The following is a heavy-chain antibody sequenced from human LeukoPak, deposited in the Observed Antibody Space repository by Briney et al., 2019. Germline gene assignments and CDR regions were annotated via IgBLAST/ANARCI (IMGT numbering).Heavy chain of an antibody. J-gene: IGHJ4*02. Sequence: KASETLSLTCTASGGSISSHYWSWIRQPPGKGLEWIGYIYYSGSTNYNPSLKSRVTTSVDTSKNQFSLKLSSVTAADTAVYYSARGYSGYDLRDYWGQGTLVTVSS. D-gene: IGHD5-12*01. CDR2: IYYSGST. CDR1: GGSISSHY. CDR3: ARGYSGYDLRDY. V-gene: IGHV4-59*11.